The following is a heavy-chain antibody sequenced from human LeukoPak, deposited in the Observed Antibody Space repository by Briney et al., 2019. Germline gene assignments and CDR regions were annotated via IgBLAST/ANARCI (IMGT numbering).Heavy chain of an antibody. J-gene: IGHJ6*02. Sequence: SQTLSLTCTVSGGSISSGGYYWSWIRQHPGKGLEWIGYIYYSGSTNYNPSLKSRVTISVDTSKNQFSLKLSSVTAADTAVYYCARGGYTAMVGVYYYYGMDVWGQGTTVTVSS. CDR1: GGSISSGGYY. CDR3: ARGGYTAMVGVYYYYGMDV. V-gene: IGHV4-31*03. D-gene: IGHD5-18*01. CDR2: IYYSGST.